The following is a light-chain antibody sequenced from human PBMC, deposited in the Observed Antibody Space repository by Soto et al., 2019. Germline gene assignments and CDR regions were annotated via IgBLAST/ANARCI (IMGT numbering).Light chain of an antibody. J-gene: IGKJ3*01. CDR1: QSITGY. Sequence: DIPMTQSPSSLSASVGERVIITCRASQSITGYLNWYQQKSGKAPKLLIYAASSLQSGVPSRFSGSGSGTEFTLTISSLQPEDFASYYCQQSYNIPFTFGPGTRVDV. CDR3: QQSYNIPFT. CDR2: AAS. V-gene: IGKV1-39*01.